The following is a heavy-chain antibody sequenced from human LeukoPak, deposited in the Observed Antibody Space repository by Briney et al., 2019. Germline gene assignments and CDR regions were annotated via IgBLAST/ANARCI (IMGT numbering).Heavy chain of an antibody. D-gene: IGHD3-10*02. CDR1: GGSISSYY. Sequence: PSETLSLTCTVSGGSISSYYWSWLRQPPGKGLEWIGYIYYSGSTNYNPSLKSRVTISVDTSKNQFSLKLSSVTAADTAVYYCARGEYYYVWDAFDIWGQGTMVTVSS. CDR2: IYYSGST. J-gene: IGHJ3*02. CDR3: ARGEYYYVWDAFDI. V-gene: IGHV4-59*01.